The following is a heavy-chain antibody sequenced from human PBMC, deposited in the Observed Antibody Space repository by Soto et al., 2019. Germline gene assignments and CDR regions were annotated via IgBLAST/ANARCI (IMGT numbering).Heavy chain of an antibody. D-gene: IGHD3-16*02. Sequence: QVQLQESGPGLVKPSQTLSLTCTVSGGSISSGGYYWSWIRQHPGKGLEWIGYIYYSTYYNPSLKSRVTISLDTSKNQFSLKLSSVTAADTAVYYCARDYRASYPAYYYYGMDVWGQGTTVTVSS. CDR1: GGSISSGGYY. CDR2: IYYST. J-gene: IGHJ6*02. V-gene: IGHV4-31*03. CDR3: ARDYRASYPAYYYYGMDV.